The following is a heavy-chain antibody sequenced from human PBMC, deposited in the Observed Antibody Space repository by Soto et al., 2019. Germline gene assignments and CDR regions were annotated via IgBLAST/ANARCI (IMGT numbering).Heavy chain of an antibody. CDR3: ARGRTVTTGYAFDI. CDR2: MNPNSGNT. D-gene: IGHD4-17*01. V-gene: IGHV1-8*01. Sequence: QVQLVQSGAEVKKPGASVKVSCKASGYTFTSYDINWVRQATGQGLEWMGWMNPNSGNTGYAQKFQGRVTMTRNTSKSTAYMELSSLRSEDTAVYYCARGRTVTTGYAFDIWGQGTMVTVSS. CDR1: GYTFTSYD. J-gene: IGHJ3*02.